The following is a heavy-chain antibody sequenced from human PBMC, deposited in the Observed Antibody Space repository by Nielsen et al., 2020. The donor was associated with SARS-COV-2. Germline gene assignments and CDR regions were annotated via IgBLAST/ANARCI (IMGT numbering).Heavy chain of an antibody. J-gene: IGHJ6*02. CDR2: IYSGGST. CDR1: GFTVSSNY. D-gene: IGHD3-22*01. CDR3: AAARSHYYDSRPYYYYGMDV. V-gene: IGHV3-53*01. Sequence: GESLKISCAASGFTVSSNYMSWVRQAPGKGLEWVSVIYSGGSTYYADSVKGRFTISRDNSKNTLYLQMNSLRAEDTAVYYCAAARSHYYDSRPYYYYGMDVWGQGTTVTVSS.